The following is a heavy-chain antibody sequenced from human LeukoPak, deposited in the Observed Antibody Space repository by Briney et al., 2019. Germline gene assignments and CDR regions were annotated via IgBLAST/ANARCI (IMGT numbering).Heavy chain of an antibody. CDR2: ISWKSSSI. Sequence: GRSLRLSCAASGFTFDDYAMHWVRQAPGKGLEWVSGISWKSSSIGYEDSVKGRFTISRDNAKNSLYLQMNSLRPGDTALYYCAKDSGERGAYYFDYWGQGTLVTVSS. CDR3: AKDSGERGAYYFDY. J-gene: IGHJ4*02. CDR1: GFTFDDYA. D-gene: IGHD1-1*01. V-gene: IGHV3-9*01.